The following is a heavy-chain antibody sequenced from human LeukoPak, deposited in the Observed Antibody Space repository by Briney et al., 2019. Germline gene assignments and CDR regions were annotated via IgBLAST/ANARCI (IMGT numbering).Heavy chain of an antibody. V-gene: IGHV3-48*02. Sequence: GGSLRLPRAVSGFTFSSYSMNWVRQAPGKGREWVLYISSSSSTIYYADSVKGRFTISRDNAKNSLYLQMNSLRDEDTAVYYCARAKAYYDSSGEQKGAFDYWGQGTLVTVSS. CDR1: GFTFSSYS. D-gene: IGHD3-22*01. CDR2: ISSSSSTI. J-gene: IGHJ4*02. CDR3: ARAKAYYDSSGEQKGAFDY.